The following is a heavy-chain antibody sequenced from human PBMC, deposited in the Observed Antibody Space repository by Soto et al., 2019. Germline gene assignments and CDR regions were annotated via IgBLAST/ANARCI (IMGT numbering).Heavy chain of an antibody. Sequence: EVQLLESGGGLVQPGGSLRLSCAASGFTFSCCALSWVRQAPGKGLEWVSTIHGGVDYTHYKDSVKGRFTISIDNSSNTLYLQMNSLGAEDTAIYYCAKTRGSGSYYNWCFDVWGRGNLVTVS. J-gene: IGHJ2*01. CDR1: GFTFSCCA. V-gene: IGHV3-23*01. D-gene: IGHD1-26*01. CDR2: IHGGVDYT. CDR3: AKTRGSGSYYNWCFDV.